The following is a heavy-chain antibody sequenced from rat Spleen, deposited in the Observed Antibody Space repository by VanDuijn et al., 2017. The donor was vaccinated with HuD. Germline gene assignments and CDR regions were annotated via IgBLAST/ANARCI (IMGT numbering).Heavy chain of an antibody. J-gene: IGHJ2*01. CDR3: TRGGYFRY. CDR1: GFTFTDAW. V-gene: IGHV6-8*01. CDR2: IKAKSNNYAT. D-gene: IGHD2-5*01. Sequence: EVQLVETGGSLVQPGKSLKLTCATSGFTFTDAWMHWVRQSPEKQLEWVAQIKAKSNNYATYFAESVQGRSTISRDDSKSSVYLQMNSLKEEDTAIYYCTRGGYFRYWGQGVMVTVSS.